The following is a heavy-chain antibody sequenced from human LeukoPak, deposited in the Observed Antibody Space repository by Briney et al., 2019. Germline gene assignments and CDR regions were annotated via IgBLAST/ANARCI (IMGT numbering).Heavy chain of an antibody. CDR3: ARDPHVLAFDY. J-gene: IGHJ4*02. V-gene: IGHV3-7*04. CDR2: IKQDGSEK. CDR1: GFTFSSYW. Sequence: GGSLRLSCAASGFTFSSYWMSWVRQAPGKGLERVANIKQDGSEKYYVDSVKGRFTIARDNDNNSLYPQMNSLTAEDAAVYYCARDPHVLAFDYWGERTLVTVSS.